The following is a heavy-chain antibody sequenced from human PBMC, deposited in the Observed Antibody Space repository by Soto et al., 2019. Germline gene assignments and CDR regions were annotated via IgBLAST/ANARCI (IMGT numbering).Heavy chain of an antibody. D-gene: IGHD3-16*01. CDR2: INPGETNT. Sequence: EEQLVESGGGLVQPGGSLRLSCAASGFTFSSYWMHWVRQAPGKGPEWVSRINPGETNTNYADSVKGRFTISRDNAKNTLYLQMNSLRAEDTAVYYCARDTFGPRDYWGPGTLVTVSS. CDR1: GFTFSSYW. J-gene: IGHJ4*02. CDR3: ARDTFGPRDY. V-gene: IGHV3-74*01.